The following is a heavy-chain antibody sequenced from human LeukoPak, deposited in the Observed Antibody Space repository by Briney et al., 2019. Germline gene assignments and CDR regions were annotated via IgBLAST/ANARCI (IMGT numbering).Heavy chain of an antibody. CDR3: ARDPGVIPVQYMDV. CDR2: ISGPGGTT. J-gene: IGHJ6*03. V-gene: IGHV3-23*01. Sequence: QPGGSLRLSCVVSGFTFSTHAMTWVRQAPGEGLERVSDISGPGGTTYYAASVKGRFTISRDNSKNTLFLQMNSLRAEDTAVYYCARDPGVIPVQYMDVWGTRTTVIVSS. CDR1: GFTFSTHA. D-gene: IGHD4-23*01.